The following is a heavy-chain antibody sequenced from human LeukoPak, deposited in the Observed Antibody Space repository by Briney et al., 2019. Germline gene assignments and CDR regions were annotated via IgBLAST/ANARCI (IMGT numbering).Heavy chain of an antibody. D-gene: IGHD1-26*01. CDR3: ARDRGSRGSYMGY. V-gene: IGHV4-59*12. J-gene: IGHJ4*02. CDR2: IYYSGST. CDR1: GGSISSYY. Sequence: PSETLSLTCTVSGGSISSYYWSWIRQPPGKGLEWIGYIYYSGSTNYNPSLKSRVTISVDTSMNQFSLKVTSMTAADTAVYYCARDRGSRGSYMGYWGQGTLVTVSS.